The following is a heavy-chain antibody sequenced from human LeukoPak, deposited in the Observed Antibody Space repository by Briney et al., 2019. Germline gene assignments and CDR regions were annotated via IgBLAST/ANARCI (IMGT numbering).Heavy chain of an antibody. CDR2: IFHSGSD. Sequence: SQTLSLTCTVSGASISSGAYFWTWIRQHPGRDLEWIGYIFHSGSDFHNLSLESRVTISVDTTENHFSLKVNSVTAADTAVYYCARYDYGDSRAFDYWGQGILVTVSS. V-gene: IGHV4-31*03. CDR3: ARYDYGDSRAFDY. J-gene: IGHJ4*02. D-gene: IGHD4-17*01. CDR1: GASISSGAYF.